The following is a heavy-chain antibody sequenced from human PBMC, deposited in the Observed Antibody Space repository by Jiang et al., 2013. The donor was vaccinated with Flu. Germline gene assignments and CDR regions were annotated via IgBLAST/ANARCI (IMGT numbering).Heavy chain of an antibody. V-gene: IGHV4-34*01. D-gene: IGHD2-2*01. J-gene: IGHJ6*02. CDR3: ARLVPRTRGPSYYYYGMDV. CDR1: GGSFSGYY. CDR2: INHSGST. Sequence: LLKPSETLSLTCAVYGGSFSGYYWSWIRQPPGKGLEWIGEINHSGSTNYNPSLKSRVTISVDTSKNQFSLKLSSVTAADTAVYYCARLVPRTRGPSYYYYGMDVWGQGTTVTVSS.